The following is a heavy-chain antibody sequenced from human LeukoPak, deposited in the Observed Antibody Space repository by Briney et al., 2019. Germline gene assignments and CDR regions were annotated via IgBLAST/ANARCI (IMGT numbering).Heavy chain of an antibody. V-gene: IGHV3-11*04. J-gene: IGHJ5*02. CDR3: ARDYGDYAWFDP. CDR2: ISSSSSTI. CDR1: GFTFSDYY. D-gene: IGHD4-17*01. Sequence: GGSLRLSCAASGFTFSDYYMSWIRQAPGKGLEWVSYISSSSSTIYYADSVKGRFTISRDNAKNSLYLQMNSLRGEDTAVYYCARDYGDYAWFDPWGQGTLVTVSS.